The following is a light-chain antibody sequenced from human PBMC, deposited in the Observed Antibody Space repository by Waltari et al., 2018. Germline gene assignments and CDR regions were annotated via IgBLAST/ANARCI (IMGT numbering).Light chain of an antibody. CDR3: QHYDSFPLT. Sequence: DIQMTQSPSTLSASVGDRVTITCRASQTISSWLAWYQQKPGKAPKLLIYKASSLESGVPSRFSGSGSGTEFTLTISSLQPDDSATYYCQHYDSFPLTFGGGTKLEIK. J-gene: IGKJ4*01. CDR2: KAS. CDR1: QTISSW. V-gene: IGKV1-5*03.